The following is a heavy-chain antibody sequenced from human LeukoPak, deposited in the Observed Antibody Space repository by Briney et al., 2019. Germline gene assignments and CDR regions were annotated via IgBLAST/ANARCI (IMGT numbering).Heavy chain of an antibody. D-gene: IGHD7-27*01. J-gene: IGHJ6*02. CDR2: ISYDGNNK. Sequence: AGGSLRLSCAASGFTFAIYAMHWVRQAPGKGLEWVAVISYDGNNKYYADSVKGRFTISRDNSKNTLYLQMNSLRAEDTALYYCAKSSLGYGMDVWGQGTTVTVSS. CDR3: AKSSLGYGMDV. CDR1: GFTFAIYA. V-gene: IGHV3-30-3*02.